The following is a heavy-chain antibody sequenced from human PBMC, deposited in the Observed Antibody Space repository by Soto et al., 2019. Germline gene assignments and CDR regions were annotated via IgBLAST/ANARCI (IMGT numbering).Heavy chain of an antibody. D-gene: IGHD1-26*01. J-gene: IGHJ4*02. CDR3: AKAPPGGGSFYCFDY. Sequence: GGSLRLSCAASGFTFSSYAMSWVRQAPGKGLEWVSAISGSGGSTYYADSVKGRFTISRVNSKNTLYLQMNSLRAEERAVYYCAKAPPGGGSFYCFDYWGQGTLVTVSS. V-gene: IGHV3-23*01. CDR2: ISGSGGST. CDR1: GFTFSSYA.